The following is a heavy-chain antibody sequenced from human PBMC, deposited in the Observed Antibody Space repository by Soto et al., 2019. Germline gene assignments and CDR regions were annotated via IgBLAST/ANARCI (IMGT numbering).Heavy chain of an antibody. Sequence: GASVMVCWEECGCRFAGSAMYWVRPAPGQRLEWMGWINAGNGNTKYSQKFQGRVTITRDTSASTAYMELSSLRSEDTAVYYCARGDGDHPDLHAFRTQGSSDP. CDR3: ARGDGDHPDLHAFRTQGSSDP. V-gene: IGHV1-3*01. D-gene: IGHD4-4*01. CDR1: GCRFAGSA. CDR2: INAGNGNT. J-gene: IGHJ5*02.